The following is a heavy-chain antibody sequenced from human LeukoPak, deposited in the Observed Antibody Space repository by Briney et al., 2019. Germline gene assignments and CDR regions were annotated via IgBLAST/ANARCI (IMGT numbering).Heavy chain of an antibody. V-gene: IGHV3-48*03. CDR1: GFTFSSYE. CDR3: ARDPDGTGPSDYFDY. D-gene: IGHD1-1*01. Sequence: GGSLRLSCAASGFTFSSYEMNWVRQAPGKGLEWVSYISTSGRTIYYADSVKGRFTISRDNAKNSLYLQMGSLRAEDTGVYYCARDPDGTGPSDYFDYWGQGTLVTVSS. J-gene: IGHJ4*02. CDR2: ISTSGRTI.